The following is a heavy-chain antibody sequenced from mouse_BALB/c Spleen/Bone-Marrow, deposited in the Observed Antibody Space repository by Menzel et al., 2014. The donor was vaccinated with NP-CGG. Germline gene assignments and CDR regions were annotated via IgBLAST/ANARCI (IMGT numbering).Heavy chain of an antibody. D-gene: IGHD2-14*01. CDR2: IDPYYGGT. V-gene: IGHV1-39*01. CDR3: ARRGDRYGGWDY. J-gene: IGHJ4*01. CDR1: GYSFTGYN. Sequence: EVQLVESGPELEKPGASVKISCKASGYSFTGYNMNWVKQSNGKSLEWVGNIDPYYGGTSYNQKFKGKATLTVDKSSSTVYMQRKSLTSEDTAVYYCARRGDRYGGWDYWGQGPSVTVSS.